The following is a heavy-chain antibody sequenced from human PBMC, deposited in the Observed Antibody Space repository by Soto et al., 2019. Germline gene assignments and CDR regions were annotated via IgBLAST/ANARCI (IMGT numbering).Heavy chain of an antibody. CDR2: INHSGST. J-gene: IGHJ4*02. D-gene: IGHD1-1*01. CDR1: GGSFSGYY. Sequence: SETLSLTCAVYGGSFSGYYWSWIRQPPGKGLEWIGEINHSGSTNYNPSLKSRVTISVDTSKNQFSLKLSSVTAADTAVYYCARLRRSYNPSFDYWGQGTLVTVSS. CDR3: ARLRRSYNPSFDY. V-gene: IGHV4-34*01.